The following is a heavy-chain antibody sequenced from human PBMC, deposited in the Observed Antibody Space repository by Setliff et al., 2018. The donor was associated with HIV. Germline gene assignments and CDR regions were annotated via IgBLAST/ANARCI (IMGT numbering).Heavy chain of an antibody. Sequence: GGSLRLSCAASGFSFDDYAMHWVRQAPGKGLEWVSGIAWNGDSIDYADSVKGRFTISRDNTRNSLYLQMNSLRDEDTALYYCAKEGRVTTAFDLWGQGTLVTVSS. CDR1: GFSFDDYA. CDR3: AKEGRVTTAFDL. CDR2: IAWNGDSI. D-gene: IGHD1-1*01. V-gene: IGHV3-9*01. J-gene: IGHJ5*02.